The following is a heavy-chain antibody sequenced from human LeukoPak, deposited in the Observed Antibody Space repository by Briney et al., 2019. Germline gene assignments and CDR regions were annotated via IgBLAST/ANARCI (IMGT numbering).Heavy chain of an antibody. J-gene: IGHJ6*03. Sequence: SQTLSLTCTVSGGSISSGGYYWSWIRQHPGKGLEWIGYIYYSGSTYYNPSLKSRVTISVDTSKNQFSLKLSSVSAADTAVYYWARDRGSTLGYYYMYVWGKGTTVTVSS. V-gene: IGHV4-31*03. CDR3: ARDRGSTLGYYYMYV. CDR1: GGSISSGGYY. CDR2: IYYSGST. D-gene: IGHD2-2*01.